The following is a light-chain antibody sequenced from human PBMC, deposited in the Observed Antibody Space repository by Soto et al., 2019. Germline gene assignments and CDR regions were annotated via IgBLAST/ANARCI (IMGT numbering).Light chain of an antibody. CDR3: QGHKNWPLS. CDR2: GTS. CDR1: QSLTGD. J-gene: IGKJ3*01. Sequence: EIVMTQSPASLSVSPGERATLSCRASQSLTGDLAWYQQKPGQAPRLLIYGTSTRATGVPARFSGRRSGTEFTLTISSLLSEDFAVKYCQGHKNWPLSFGPGTTVDI. V-gene: IGKV3-15*01.